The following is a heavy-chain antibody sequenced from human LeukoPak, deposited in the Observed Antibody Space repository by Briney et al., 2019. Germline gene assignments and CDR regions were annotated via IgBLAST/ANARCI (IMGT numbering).Heavy chain of an antibody. D-gene: IGHD4-17*01. J-gene: IGHJ4*02. Sequence: SETLSLTCTVSGGSISSGGYYWSWIRQHPGKGLEWFGYIYYSGSTYYNPSLKSRVTISVDTTKNQFSLKLSSVTAADTAVYYCARGTTVTTFGRIWGQGTLVTVSS. V-gene: IGHV4-31*03. CDR1: GGSISSGGYY. CDR3: ARGTTVTTFGRI. CDR2: IYYSGST.